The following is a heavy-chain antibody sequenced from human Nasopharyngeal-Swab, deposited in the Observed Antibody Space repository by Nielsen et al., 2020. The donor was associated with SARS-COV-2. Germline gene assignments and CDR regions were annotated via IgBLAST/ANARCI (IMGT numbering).Heavy chain of an antibody. CDR2: IKSKTDGGTT. CDR3: TTDDVMITFGGVIVRDY. CDR1: GFTFSNAW. J-gene: IGHJ4*02. V-gene: IGHV3-15*01. Sequence: GESLKISCAASGFTFSNAWMSWVRQAPGKGLEWVGRIKSKTDGGTTDYAAPVKGRFTISRDDSKNTLYLQMNSLKTEDTAVYYCTTDDVMITFGGVIVRDYWGQGTLVTVSS. D-gene: IGHD3-16*02.